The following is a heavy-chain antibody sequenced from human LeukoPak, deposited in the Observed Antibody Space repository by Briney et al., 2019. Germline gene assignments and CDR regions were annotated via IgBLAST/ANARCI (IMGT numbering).Heavy chain of an antibody. CDR3: ARHGIVVVPAALEYFDL. J-gene: IGHJ2*01. Sequence: SETLSLTCAVYGGSFSGYYWSWIRQPPGKGLEWIGEINHSGSTNYNPSLKSRVTISVDTSKNQFSLKLSSVTAADTAVYYCARHGIVVVPAALEYFDLWGRGTLVTVSS. D-gene: IGHD2-2*01. CDR1: GGSFSGYY. CDR2: INHSGST. V-gene: IGHV4-34*01.